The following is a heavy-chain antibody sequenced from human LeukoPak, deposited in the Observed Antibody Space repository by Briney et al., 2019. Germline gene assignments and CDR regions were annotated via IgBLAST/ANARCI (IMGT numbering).Heavy chain of an antibody. CDR2: IYYSENT. CDR1: GGSISSSNDY. J-gene: IGHJ4*02. CDR3: ARQTGSGLFILP. D-gene: IGHD3/OR15-3a*01. V-gene: IGHV4-39*01. Sequence: SETLSLTCTVSGGSISSSNDYWGWIRQPPGKGLEWIGSIYYSENTYYNPSLKSRVSISVDTSKNQFSLKLSSVTAADTAVYYCARQTGSGLFILPGGQGTLVTVSS.